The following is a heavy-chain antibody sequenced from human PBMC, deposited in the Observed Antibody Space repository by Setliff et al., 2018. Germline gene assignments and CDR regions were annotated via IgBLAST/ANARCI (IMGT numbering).Heavy chain of an antibody. CDR3: AREQWLDPPGYYYMDV. CDR1: GYSISSGYY. V-gene: IGHV4-38-2*02. D-gene: IGHD6-19*01. Sequence: SETLSLTCTVSGYSISSGYYCYWIRQAAGKGLEWIGRIYISGSTDYNPSLKSRVTISVDTSKNQFSLKLNSVTAADMAVYYCAREQWLDPPGYYYMDVWAKGTTVTVSS. CDR2: IYISGST. J-gene: IGHJ6*03.